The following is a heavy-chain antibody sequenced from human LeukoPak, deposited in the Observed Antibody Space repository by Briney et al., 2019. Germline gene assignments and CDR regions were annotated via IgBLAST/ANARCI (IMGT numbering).Heavy chain of an antibody. V-gene: IGHV3-23*01. J-gene: IGHJ6*02. CDR1: GFSFSSFA. Sequence: PGGSLRLSCAASGFSFSSFAMTWVRQAPGKGLEWVSTIRSNGATAYNADSVKGRFTISRDNSKNTVYLQMNSLRAEDTAVYYCARGVSGTYDYYYYGMDVWGQGTTVTVSS. CDR2: IRSNGATA. CDR3: ARGVSGTYDYYYYGMDV. D-gene: IGHD3-16*01.